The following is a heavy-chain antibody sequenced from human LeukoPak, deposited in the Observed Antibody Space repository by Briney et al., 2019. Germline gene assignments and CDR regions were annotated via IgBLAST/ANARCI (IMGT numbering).Heavy chain of an antibody. CDR3: ARDQGLELWFGEGHNWFDP. J-gene: IGHJ5*02. CDR2: ISSSSSYI. V-gene: IGHV3-21*01. Sequence: RSGGSLRLSCAASGFTFSSYSMNWVRQAPGKGLEWVSSISSSSSYIYYADSVKGRFTISRDNAKNSLYLQMNSLRAEDTAVYYCARDQGLELWFGEGHNWFDPWGQGTLVTVSS. D-gene: IGHD3-10*01. CDR1: GFTFSSYS.